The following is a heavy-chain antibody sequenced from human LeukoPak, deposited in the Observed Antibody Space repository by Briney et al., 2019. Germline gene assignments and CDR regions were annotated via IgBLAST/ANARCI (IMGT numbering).Heavy chain of an antibody. Sequence: SETLSLTCTVSGGSISSYYWSWIRQPPGKGLEWIGYIYYSGSTNYNPSLKSRVTISVDTSKNQFSLKLSSVTAADTAVYYCARGFRGYSYGYSPDYWGQGTLVTVSS. CDR2: IYYSGST. D-gene: IGHD5-18*01. CDR3: ARGFRGYSYGYSPDY. J-gene: IGHJ4*02. CDR1: GGSISSYY. V-gene: IGHV4-59*01.